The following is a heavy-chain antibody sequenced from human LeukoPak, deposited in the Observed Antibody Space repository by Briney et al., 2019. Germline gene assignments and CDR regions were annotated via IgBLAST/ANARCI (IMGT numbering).Heavy chain of an antibody. CDR2: ISHSGRT. CDR1: GVSFTGYY. V-gene: IGHV4-34*01. D-gene: IGHD1-1*01. CDR3: TRTYPGIPLDF. J-gene: IGHJ4*02. Sequence: SETLSLTCAASGVSFTGYYWSWILPPPGKGPEWIGEISHSGRTAYNPSLKSRVAISLDTSKNQFSLKLSFVSAADTAVYYCTRTYPGIPLDFWGQGTLVTVSS.